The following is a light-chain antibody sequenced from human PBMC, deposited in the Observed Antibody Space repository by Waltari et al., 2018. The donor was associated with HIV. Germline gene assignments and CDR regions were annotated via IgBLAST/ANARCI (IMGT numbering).Light chain of an antibody. CDR3: SSYTNKYTWV. CDR1: TSDIGEYNY. Sequence: QSALTQPASVSGSPGQSITISCTGTTSDIGEYNYVSWFQHPPAEAPKPINFEVSNRPSGVSTRVSGSKSGNTASLTVSGLQPEDEADYYCSSYTNKYTWVFGGGTKLTVL. J-gene: IGLJ3*02. CDR2: EVS. V-gene: IGLV2-14*01.